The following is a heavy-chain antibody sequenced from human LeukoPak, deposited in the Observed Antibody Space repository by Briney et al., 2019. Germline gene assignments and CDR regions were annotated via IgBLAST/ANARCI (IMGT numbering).Heavy chain of an antibody. D-gene: IGHD2/OR15-2a*01. CDR2: ISGSGGST. J-gene: IGHJ4*02. Sequence: GGSLRLSCAASGFTFSSYAMSWVRQAPGKGLEWVSAISGSGGSTYYADSVKGRFTISRDNSKNTLYLQMNSLRAEDTAVYYCAKPPFSWGPHYRYYFDYWGKGTLVTVSS. V-gene: IGHV3-23*01. CDR1: GFTFSSYA. CDR3: AKPPFSWGPHYRYYFDY.